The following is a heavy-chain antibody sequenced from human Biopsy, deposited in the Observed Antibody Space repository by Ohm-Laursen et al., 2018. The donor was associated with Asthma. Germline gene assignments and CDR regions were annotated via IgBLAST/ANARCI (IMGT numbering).Heavy chain of an antibody. Sequence: SVKVSCKSLGGTFNTYVIGWVRQAPGKGLEWMGGINSVFGTTTYPQKFQDRVTITADDSTSTVYMELSSLRSEDTAVYYCARKAGSCISRTCYSLDFWGQGTLGTVSS. CDR2: INSVFGTT. CDR3: ARKAGSCISRTCYSLDF. D-gene: IGHD2-2*01. V-gene: IGHV1-69*13. CDR1: GGTFNTYV. J-gene: IGHJ4*02.